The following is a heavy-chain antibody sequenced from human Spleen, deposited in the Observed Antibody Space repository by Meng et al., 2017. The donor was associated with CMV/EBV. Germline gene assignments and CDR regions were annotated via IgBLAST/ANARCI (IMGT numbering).Heavy chain of an antibody. J-gene: IGHJ4*02. CDR2: ISHSGRT. CDR1: GGSLTDYC. V-gene: IGHV4-34*01. CDR3: ARGRTDFDS. D-gene: IGHD1-1*01. Sequence: LSLSFAVYGGSLTDYCWSWIRQSPEKGLEWIGDISHSGRTNYIPSLKGRVAISVDTSNNQFALKVTSVTAADTAVYYCARGRTDFDSWGQGTLVTVSS.